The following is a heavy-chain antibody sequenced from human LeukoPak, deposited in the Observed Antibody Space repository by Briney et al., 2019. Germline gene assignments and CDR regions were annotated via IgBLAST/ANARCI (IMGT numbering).Heavy chain of an antibody. J-gene: IGHJ4*02. D-gene: IGHD5-18*01. CDR1: GYTFTGYY. CDR2: INPNSGGT. V-gene: IGHV1-2*02. CDR3: ARVLGYRYYFDY. Sequence: ASVKVSCKASGYTFTGYYMHWVRQAPGQGLEWMGWINPNSGGTNYAQKFQGRFTMTRDTSISTAYMELSRLRSDDTAVYYCARVLGYRYYFDYWGQGTLVTVSS.